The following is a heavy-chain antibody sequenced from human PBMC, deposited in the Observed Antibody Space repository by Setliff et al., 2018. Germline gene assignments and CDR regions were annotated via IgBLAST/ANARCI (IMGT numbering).Heavy chain of an antibody. CDR3: ARDNWIFGVELPHYYYMDV. Sequence: GASVKVSCKASGGTFSSYAISWVRQAPGQGLEWMGGIIPIFGTANYAQKFQGRVTITADESTSTAYMELSSLRSEDTAVYYCARDNWIFGVELPHYYYMDVWG. CDR2: IIPIFGTA. J-gene: IGHJ6*03. V-gene: IGHV1-69*13. D-gene: IGHD3-3*01. CDR1: GGTFSSYA.